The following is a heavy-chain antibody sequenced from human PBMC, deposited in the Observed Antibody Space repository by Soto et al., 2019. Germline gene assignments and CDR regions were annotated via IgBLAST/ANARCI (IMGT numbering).Heavy chain of an antibody. CDR1: GFTFDDYA. Sequence: EVQLVESGGGLVQPGRSLRLSCAASGFTFDDYAMHWVRQAPGKGLEWVSGISWNSGSIGYADSVKGRFTISRDNAKNSLYLQMNSLRAEDTALYYCAKDMGVYYDFWSGYLFDYWGQGTLVTVSS. D-gene: IGHD3-3*01. J-gene: IGHJ4*02. CDR3: AKDMGVYYDFWSGYLFDY. CDR2: ISWNSGSI. V-gene: IGHV3-9*01.